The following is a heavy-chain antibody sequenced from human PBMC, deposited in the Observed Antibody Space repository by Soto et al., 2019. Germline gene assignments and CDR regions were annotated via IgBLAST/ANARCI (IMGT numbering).Heavy chain of an antibody. CDR1: GFTFSSYA. CDR3: ARDGRAAAGMVSYYFDY. D-gene: IGHD6-13*01. CDR2: ISYDGSNK. Sequence: GGSLRLSCAASGFTFSSYAMHWVRQAPGKGLEWVAVISYDGSNKYYADSVKGRFTISRDNSKNTLYLQMNSLRAEDTAVYYCARDGRAAAGMVSYYFDYWGQGTLVTVSS. V-gene: IGHV3-30-3*01. J-gene: IGHJ4*02.